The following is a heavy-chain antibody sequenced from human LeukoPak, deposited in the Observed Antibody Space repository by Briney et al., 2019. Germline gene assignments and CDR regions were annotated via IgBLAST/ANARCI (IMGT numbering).Heavy chain of an antibody. CDR3: ARARAPDYYYYYMDV. CDR1: GGSISSYY. V-gene: IGHV4-4*07. J-gene: IGHJ6*03. CDR2: IYTSGST. Sequence: SETLSLTCTVSGGSISSYYWSWIRQPAGKGLEWIGRIYTSGSTNYNPSLKSRVTISLDKSKNQFSLKLSSVTAADTAVYYCARARAPDYYYYYMDVWGKGTTVTVSS.